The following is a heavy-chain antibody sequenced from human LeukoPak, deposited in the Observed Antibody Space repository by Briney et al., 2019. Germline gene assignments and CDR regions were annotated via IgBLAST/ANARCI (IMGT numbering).Heavy chain of an antibody. Sequence: ASVKVSCKASGYTFTGYYMHWVRQAPGQGLEWMGWINPNSGGTNYAQKFQGRVTMTRDTSISTAYMELSRLRSDDTAVYSCARSPTVIRPFDYWGQGTLVTVSS. CDR2: INPNSGGT. J-gene: IGHJ4*02. CDR3: ARSPTVIRPFDY. V-gene: IGHV1-2*02. D-gene: IGHD4-11*01. CDR1: GYTFTGYY.